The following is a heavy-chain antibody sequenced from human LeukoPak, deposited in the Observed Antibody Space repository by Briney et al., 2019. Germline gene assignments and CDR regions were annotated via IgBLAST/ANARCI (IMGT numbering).Heavy chain of an antibody. CDR1: GGSISSYY. CDR3: ARAIAGSYYPHFDY. D-gene: IGHD1-26*01. V-gene: IGHV4-59*01. J-gene: IGHJ4*02. Sequence: SETLSLTCTVSGGSISSYYWGWIRQPPGKGLEWIGYIYYSGSTNYNPSLKSRVTISVDTSKNQFSLKLSSVTAADTAVYYCARAIAGSYYPHFDYWGQGTLVAVSS. CDR2: IYYSGST.